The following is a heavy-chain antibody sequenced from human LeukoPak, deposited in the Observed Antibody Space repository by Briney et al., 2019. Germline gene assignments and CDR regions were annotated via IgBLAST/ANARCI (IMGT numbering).Heavy chain of an antibody. D-gene: IGHD6-19*01. CDR2: IYSGGST. CDR3: ARGEQWLPNWFDP. Sequence: PGGSLRLSCAASGFTVSSNYVSWVRQAPGKGLEWVSVIYSGGSTYYADSVKGRFTISRDNSKNTPYLQMNSLRAEDTAVYYCARGEQWLPNWFDPWGHGTLVTVSS. V-gene: IGHV3-66*01. CDR1: GFTVSSNY. J-gene: IGHJ5*02.